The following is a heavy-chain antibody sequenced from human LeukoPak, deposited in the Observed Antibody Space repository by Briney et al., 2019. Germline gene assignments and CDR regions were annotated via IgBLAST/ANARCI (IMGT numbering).Heavy chain of an antibody. Sequence: SVKDSCKASGGTFSSYAISWVRQAPGQGLEWMGGIIPIFGTANYAQKFQGRVTITADESTSTAYMELSSLRSEDTAVYYCARVINVAATRTSYGMDVWGQGTTVTVSS. CDR3: ARVINVAATRTSYGMDV. V-gene: IGHV1-69*13. J-gene: IGHJ6*02. D-gene: IGHD2-15*01. CDR2: IIPIFGTA. CDR1: GGTFSSYA.